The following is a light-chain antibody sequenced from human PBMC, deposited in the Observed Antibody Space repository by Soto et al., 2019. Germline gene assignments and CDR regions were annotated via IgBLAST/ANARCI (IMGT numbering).Light chain of an antibody. J-gene: IGKJ1*01. V-gene: IGKV3-15*01. CDR3: QQYNNWPRT. Sequence: EIVLTQSPGTVSLSPGERATLSCRASQSVSSSYLAWYQQKPGQAPRLLIYGASTRATGIPARFSGSESGADFTLTISSLQSEDFAVYYCQQYNNWPRTFGQGTKVDIK. CDR1: QSVSSSY. CDR2: GAS.